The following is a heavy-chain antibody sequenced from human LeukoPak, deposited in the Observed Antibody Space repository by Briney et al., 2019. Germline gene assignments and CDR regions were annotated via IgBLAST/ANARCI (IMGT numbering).Heavy chain of an antibody. CDR1: GFTFDDYT. D-gene: IGHD6-13*01. CDR2: ITWGGGTT. Sequence: GGSLRLSCAASGFTFDDYTMHWVRQPPGKGLEWISLITWGGGTTYYADSVRGRFTISRDNSKNSLFLRMNSLRPEDTALYYCARDRTAEAGNDYYMGVWGNGTTVIVSS. CDR3: ARDRTAEAGNDYYMGV. J-gene: IGHJ6*03. V-gene: IGHV3-43*01.